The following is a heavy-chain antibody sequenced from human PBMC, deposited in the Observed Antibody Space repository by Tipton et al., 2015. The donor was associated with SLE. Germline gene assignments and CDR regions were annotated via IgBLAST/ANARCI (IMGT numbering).Heavy chain of an antibody. CDR1: GDSVSSTSCY. D-gene: IGHD6-13*01. CDR2: IYYSGST. J-gene: IGHJ4*02. V-gene: IGHV4-61*01. Sequence: TLSLTCTVSGDSVSSTSCYWSWIRQPPGKGLEWIGYIYYSGSTNYNPSLKSRVTISVDTSKNQFSLKLNSVTAADTAVYYCARSAGYSSSWAHFDYWGQGTLVTVSS. CDR3: ARSAGYSSSWAHFDY.